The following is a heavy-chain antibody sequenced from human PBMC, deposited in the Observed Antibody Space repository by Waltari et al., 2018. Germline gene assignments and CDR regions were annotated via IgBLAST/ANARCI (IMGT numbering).Heavy chain of an antibody. J-gene: IGHJ3*02. Sequence: QVQLVESGGGVVQPGRSLRLSCAASGFTFSSYAMHWVRQAPGKGLEWEAVISYDGSNKYYADSVKGRFTIARDNSKNTLYLQMNSLRAEDTAVYYCARESSGTSAFDIWGQGTMVTVSS. CDR1: GFTFSSYA. V-gene: IGHV3-30-3*01. CDR2: ISYDGSNK. CDR3: ARESSGTSAFDI. D-gene: IGHD3-10*01.